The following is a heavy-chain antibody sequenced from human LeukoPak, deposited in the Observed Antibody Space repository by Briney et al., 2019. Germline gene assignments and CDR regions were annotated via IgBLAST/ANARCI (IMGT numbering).Heavy chain of an antibody. J-gene: IGHJ6*02. CDR3: ARDHGDYYYGMDV. V-gene: IGHV3-48*03. CDR2: ISSSGSTI. CDR1: GFTFSSYE. D-gene: IGHD4-17*01. Sequence: PGGSLRLSCAASGFTFSSYEMNWVRQAPGKGLEWVSYISSSGSTIYYADSVKGRFTISRDNAKKSLYLQMNSLRAEDTAVYYCARDHGDYYYGMDVWGQGTTVTVSS.